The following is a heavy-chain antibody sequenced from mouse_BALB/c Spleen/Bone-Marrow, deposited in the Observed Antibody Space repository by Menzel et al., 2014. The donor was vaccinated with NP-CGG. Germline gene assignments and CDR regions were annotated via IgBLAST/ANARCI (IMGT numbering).Heavy chain of an antibody. J-gene: IGHJ2*01. CDR3: ARDYYGSSDY. D-gene: IGHD1-1*01. Sequence: DVKLVESGGGLVQPGGSLKLSCAASGFTFSSYGMSWVRQTPDKRLELVATINSNGGSTYYPDSVKGRFTISRDNAKNTLYLQMSSLKSEDTAVYYCARDYYGSSDYWGQGTTLTVSS. V-gene: IGHV5-6-3*01. CDR1: GFTFSSYG. CDR2: INSNGGST.